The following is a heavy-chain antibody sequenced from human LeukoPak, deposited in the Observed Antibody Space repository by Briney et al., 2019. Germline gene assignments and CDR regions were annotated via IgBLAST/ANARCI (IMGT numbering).Heavy chain of an antibody. J-gene: IGHJ4*02. V-gene: IGHV1-2*02. D-gene: IGHD5-18*01. Sequence: ASVKISCKASGYTFTGYYMHWVRQAPGQGLEWMGWINPNSGGTNYAQKFQGGVTMTRDTSISTAYMELSRLRSDDTAVYYCARGLRGYSYVTEVYYFDYWGQGTLVTVSS. CDR1: GYTFTGYY. CDR3: ARGLRGYSYVTEVYYFDY. CDR2: INPNSGGT.